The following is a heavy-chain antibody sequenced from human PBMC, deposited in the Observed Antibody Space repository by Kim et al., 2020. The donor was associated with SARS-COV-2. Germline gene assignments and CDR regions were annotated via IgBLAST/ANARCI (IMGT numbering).Heavy chain of an antibody. J-gene: IGHJ3*02. D-gene: IGHD3-10*01. Sequence: GGSLRLSCAASGFTFSSYAMSWVRQAPGKGLEWVSAISGSGGSTYYADSVKGRFTISRDNSKNTLYLQMNSLRAEDTAVYYCAKGPLSLWFGELLIGDAFDIWGQGTMVTVSS. V-gene: IGHV3-23*01. CDR3: AKGPLSLWFGELLIGDAFDI. CDR1: GFTFSSYA. CDR2: ISGSGGST.